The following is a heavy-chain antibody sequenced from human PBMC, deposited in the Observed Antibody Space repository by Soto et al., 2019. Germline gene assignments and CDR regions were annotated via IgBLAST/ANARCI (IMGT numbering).Heavy chain of an antibody. V-gene: IGHV4-4*07. D-gene: IGHD1-20*01. J-gene: IGHJ4*02. CDR3: AKESLNWNFDY. CDR2: IYTSGST. CDR1: GGTISSYD. Sequence: ETLSLSWSVSGGTISSYDGRWIRQPAGKGLEWIGRIYTSGSTNYNPSLKSRVTMSVDTSKNQFSLKLSSVTAADTAVYYCAKESLNWNFDYWGQGTLVTRSS.